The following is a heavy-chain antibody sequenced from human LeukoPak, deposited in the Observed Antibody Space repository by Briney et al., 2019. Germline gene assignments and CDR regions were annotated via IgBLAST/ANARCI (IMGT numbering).Heavy chain of an antibody. Sequence: PSETLSLTCTVSGGSISSGNYYWSWIRQPAGKGLEYIGRIYNSGITNYNPSLKSRVTISVDTSKNQFSLKLNSVTAADTAVYYCATWYYYDSSDYYLADYWGQGTLVTVSS. CDR3: ATWYYYDSSDYYLADY. J-gene: IGHJ4*02. CDR1: GGSISSGNYY. CDR2: IYNSGIT. D-gene: IGHD3-22*01. V-gene: IGHV4-61*02.